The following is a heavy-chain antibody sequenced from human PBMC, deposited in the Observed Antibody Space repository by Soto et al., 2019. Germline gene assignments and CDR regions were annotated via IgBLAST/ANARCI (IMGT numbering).Heavy chain of an antibody. CDR2: VNPSRTT. J-gene: IGHJ4*02. CDR3: ARGIGYCSSINCYSSRRLRFDS. D-gene: IGHD2-2*01. Sequence: QVQLQQWGAGLLKPSETLSLTCAVYGGSFSGYYWTWIRQSPEKGLEWIGEVNPSRTTYYNPSLKTRVTISVHTPKKLFSLKMSSVTAADTAVYYCARGIGYCSSINCYSSRRLRFDSWGQGTLVTVSS. CDR1: GGSFSGYY. V-gene: IGHV4-34*01.